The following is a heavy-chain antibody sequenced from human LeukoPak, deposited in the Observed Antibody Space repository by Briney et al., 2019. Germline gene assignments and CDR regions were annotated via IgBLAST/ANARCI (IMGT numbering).Heavy chain of an antibody. D-gene: IGHD3-3*01. J-gene: IGHJ4*02. CDR3: AREGYDFWSGYSYYFDY. V-gene: IGHV3-48*01. CDR1: GFTFSSYS. Sequence: GGSLRLSCAASGFTFSSYSMNWVRQALGKGLEWVSYISSSSSTIYYADSVKGRFTISRDNAKNSLYLQMNSLRAEDTAVYYCAREGYDFWSGYSYYFDYWGQGTLVTVSS. CDR2: ISSSSSTI.